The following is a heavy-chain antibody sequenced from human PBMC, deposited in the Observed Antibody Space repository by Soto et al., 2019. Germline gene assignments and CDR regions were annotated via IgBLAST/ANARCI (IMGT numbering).Heavy chain of an antibody. CDR1: GGSFSGYY. D-gene: IGHD2-2*01. CDR3: ARGHNRDLAVVPAASNYYMDV. Sequence: QVQLQQWGAGLLKPSETLSLTCAVYGGSFSGYYWSWIRQPPGKGLEWIGEINHSGNTNYNPSLKSRVPIPVDTSMNQCSLKLSSVTAADTAVYYCARGHNRDLAVVPAASNYYMDVWGKGTTVTVSS. V-gene: IGHV4-34*01. J-gene: IGHJ6*03. CDR2: INHSGNT.